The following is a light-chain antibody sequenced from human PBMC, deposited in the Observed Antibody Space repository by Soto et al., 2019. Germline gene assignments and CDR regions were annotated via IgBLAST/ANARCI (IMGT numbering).Light chain of an antibody. J-gene: IGKJ2*01. CDR3: QQYYSYPRT. CDR1: QGISSY. CDR2: AAS. V-gene: IGKV1-8*01. Sequence: AIRMTQSPSSFSASTGDRVTITCRASQGISSYLAWYQQKPGKAPKLLIYAASTLQSGVPSRFSGSGSGTDFTLTISCLQSEDFATYYCQQYYSYPRTFGRGPSWRSN.